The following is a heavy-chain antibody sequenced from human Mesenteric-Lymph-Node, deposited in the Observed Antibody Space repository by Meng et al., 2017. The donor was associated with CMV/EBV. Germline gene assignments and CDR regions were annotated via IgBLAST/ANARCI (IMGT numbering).Heavy chain of an antibody. D-gene: IGHD2-15*01. V-gene: IGHV1-69*05. CDR1: GGTLSNYV. Sequence: SGGTLSNYVTSCVRQAPGQGLEWLGGITPILGTTNYAQKFQGRLTITKDESTSTVYMELSSLRSEDTAMYYCAREARGSSGAIYYFDYWGQGTLVTVSS. J-gene: IGHJ4*02. CDR3: AREARGSSGAIYYFDY. CDR2: ITPILGTT.